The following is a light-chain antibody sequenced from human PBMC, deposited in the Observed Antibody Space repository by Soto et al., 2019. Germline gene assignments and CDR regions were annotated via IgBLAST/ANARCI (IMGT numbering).Light chain of an antibody. V-gene: IGKV3-20*01. CDR1: QSVSSNK. CDR3: QQYDSAPRT. Sequence: EIVLTQSPGTLSLSPGERATLSCRASQSVSSNKLAWYQQKPGQAPRLLIYGASSRATGIPDRFSGSGPGTDFTLSISRLEPEDLAVYYCQQYDSAPRTFGQGTKVDIK. J-gene: IGKJ1*01. CDR2: GAS.